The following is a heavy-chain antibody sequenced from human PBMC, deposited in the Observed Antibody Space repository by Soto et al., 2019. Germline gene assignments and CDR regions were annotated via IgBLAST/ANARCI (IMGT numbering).Heavy chain of an antibody. CDR1: GGSISSYY. D-gene: IGHD3-9*01. CDR2: IYYSGST. V-gene: IGHV4-59*01. CDR3: ARAGVNDILTGYYRCGMGV. Sequence: SETLSLTCTVSGGSISSYYWSWIRQPPGKGLEWIGYIYYSGSTNYNPSLKIRVTISLHTSKNQFPLKLSSVTAADTAVYYWARAGVNDILTGYYRCGMGVWGPGTTVTGS. J-gene: IGHJ6*02.